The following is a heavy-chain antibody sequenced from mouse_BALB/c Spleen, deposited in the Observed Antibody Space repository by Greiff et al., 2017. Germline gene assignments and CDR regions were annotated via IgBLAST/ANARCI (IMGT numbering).Heavy chain of an antibody. V-gene: IGHV1-84*01. J-gene: IGHJ4*01. CDR2: IYPGSGNT. D-gene: IGHD2-3*01. CDR3: TREDDGYYNAMDY. Sequence: VQLQQSGPELVKPGASVKISCKASGYTFTDYYINWVKQKPGQGLEWIGWIYPGSGNTKYNEKFKSKATLTVDKSSSTAYMQLSSLTSEDSAVYYCTREDDGYYNAMDYWGQGTSVTVSS. CDR1: GYTFTDYY.